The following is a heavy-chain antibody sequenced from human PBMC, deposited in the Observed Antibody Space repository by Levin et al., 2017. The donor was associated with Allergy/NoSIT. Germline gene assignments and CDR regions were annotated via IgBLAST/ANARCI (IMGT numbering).Heavy chain of an antibody. CDR1: GASIRRSSYY. V-gene: IGHV4-39*01. D-gene: IGHD3-9*01. J-gene: IGHJ4*02. Sequence: KASETLSLTCTVSGASIRRSSYYWGWIRQPPGTGLEWIGSMYYSGSAYYNPSLKSRVTISVDTSKNQFSLRLSSVTAADTAVYYCARHVGATSYDILTGFDFWGQGNLVTVSS. CDR3: ARHVGATSYDILTGFDF. CDR2: MYYSGSA.